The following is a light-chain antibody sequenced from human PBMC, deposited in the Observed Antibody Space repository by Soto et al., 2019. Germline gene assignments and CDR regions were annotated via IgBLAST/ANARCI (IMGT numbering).Light chain of an antibody. V-gene: IGLV2-14*03. CDR2: DVT. CDR3: SSYTNRNTLV. Sequence: ALTQPASVSGSPGQSLTISCTGTSSDVGGYNFVSWYQQHPGKAPKLMIYDVTNRPSGVSNRFSGSKSGNTASLTISGLQAEDEADYYCSSYTNRNTLVFGGGTKLTVL. CDR1: SSDVGGYNF. J-gene: IGLJ2*01.